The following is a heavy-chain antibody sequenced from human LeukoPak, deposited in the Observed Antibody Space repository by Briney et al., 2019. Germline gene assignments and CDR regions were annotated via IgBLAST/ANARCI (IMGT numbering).Heavy chain of an antibody. J-gene: IGHJ4*02. CDR1: GYTYTTYG. CDR3: ARQAACSSIRCPIDY. CDR2: ISAYNGNT. Sequence: ASVKVSCEASGYTYTTYGITWVRQAPGQGLEWMGWISAYNGNTNYAQKFQGRLTITTDTTTRTAYMELRSLRFDDTAVYYCARQAACSSIRCPIDYWGQGTLVTVSS. V-gene: IGHV1-18*01. D-gene: IGHD2-2*01.